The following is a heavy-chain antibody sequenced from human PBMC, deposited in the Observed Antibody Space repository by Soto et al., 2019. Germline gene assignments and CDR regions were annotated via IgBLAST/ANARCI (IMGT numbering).Heavy chain of an antibody. CDR1: GFTFSNYA. CDR3: ARLMGTSFDL. J-gene: IGHJ4*02. Sequence: PGGSLRLSCAASGFTFSNYAMSWVRQAPGRGLEWVSGISGSGGSTSYADSVKGRFTISRDNSKNTLYLQMNSLRAEDTAVYFCARLMGTSFDLWGQGTLVTVSS. CDR2: ISGSGGST. V-gene: IGHV3-23*01. D-gene: IGHD2-8*01.